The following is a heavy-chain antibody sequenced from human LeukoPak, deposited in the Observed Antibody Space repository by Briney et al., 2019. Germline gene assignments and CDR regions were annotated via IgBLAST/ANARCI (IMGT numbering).Heavy chain of an antibody. CDR2: INHSGST. D-gene: IGHD1-1*01. J-gene: IGHJ4*02. V-gene: IGHV4-34*01. Sequence: SETLSLTCAVYGGSFSGYYWSWIRQPPGKGLEWIGEINHSGSTNYNPSLKSRVTISVDTSKNQFSLKLSSVTAADTAVYFCARRAYSAAYWKHFDYWGQGTLVTVSS. CDR1: GGSFSGYY. CDR3: ARRAYSAAYWKHFDY.